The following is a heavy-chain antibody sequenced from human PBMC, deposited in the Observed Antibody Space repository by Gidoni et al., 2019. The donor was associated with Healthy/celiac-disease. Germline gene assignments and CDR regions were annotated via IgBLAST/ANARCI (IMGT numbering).Heavy chain of an antibody. V-gene: IGHV3-66*01. Sequence: EVQLVESGGGLVQPGGSLRLSCAASGLPVSSNYMSWVRQAPGKGLEWVSVIYSGGSTYYADSVKGRFTISRDNSKNTLYLQMNSLRAEDTAVYYCARDTRYYGSGSLDYWGQGTLVTVSS. J-gene: IGHJ4*02. CDR2: IYSGGST. CDR1: GLPVSSNY. D-gene: IGHD3-10*01. CDR3: ARDTRYYGSGSLDY.